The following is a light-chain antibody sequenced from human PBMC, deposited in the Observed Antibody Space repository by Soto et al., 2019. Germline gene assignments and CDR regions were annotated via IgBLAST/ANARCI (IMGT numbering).Light chain of an antibody. J-gene: IGKJ4*01. CDR3: QQFNNYPLT. V-gene: IGKV1-5*01. CDR2: DAS. CDR1: QSISSW. Sequence: DIQMTQSPSTLSASVGDRVTITCRASQSISSWLAWYQQKPEKAPKLVIYDASSLQSGVPSRFSGSGSGTDFTLTISSLQPEDFATYYCQQFNNYPLTFGGGTKVDI.